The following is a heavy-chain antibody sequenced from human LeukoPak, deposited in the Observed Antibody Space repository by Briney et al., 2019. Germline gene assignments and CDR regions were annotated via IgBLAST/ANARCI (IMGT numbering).Heavy chain of an antibody. Sequence: GMSLRLSCTASGFTFSSYGMHWVRQAPGKGLEWVAVISYDGSNKYYADSVKGRFTISRDNSKNTLYLQMNSLRAEDTAVHYCAKDLGSDDSSGYYWAFDYWGQGTLVTVSS. CDR2: ISYDGSNK. D-gene: IGHD3-22*01. V-gene: IGHV3-30*18. J-gene: IGHJ4*02. CDR1: GFTFSSYG. CDR3: AKDLGSDDSSGYYWAFDY.